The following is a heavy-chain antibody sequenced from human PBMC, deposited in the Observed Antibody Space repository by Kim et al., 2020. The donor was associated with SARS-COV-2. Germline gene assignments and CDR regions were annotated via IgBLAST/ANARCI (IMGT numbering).Heavy chain of an antibody. V-gene: IGHV4-39*01. CDR1: GGSISSSSYY. Sequence: SETLSLTCTVSGGSISSSSYYWGWIRQPPGKGLEWIGSIYYSGSTYYNPSLKSRVTISVDTSKNQFSLKLSSVTAADTAVYYCARLSLGPAAMLAPPPSGYYYYGMDVWGQGTTVTVSS. CDR3: ARLSLGPAAMLAPPPSGYYYYGMDV. CDR2: IYYSGST. J-gene: IGHJ6*02. D-gene: IGHD2-2*01.